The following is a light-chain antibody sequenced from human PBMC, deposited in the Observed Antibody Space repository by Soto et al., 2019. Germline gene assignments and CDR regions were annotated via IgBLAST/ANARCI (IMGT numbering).Light chain of an antibody. CDR3: HQYDSSPLP. CDR1: QSVSSSY. J-gene: IGKJ4*01. Sequence: EIVLTQSPGTLSLSPGERATLSCRASQSVSSSYLAWYQQKPGQAPRLLIYGASSRATGIPDRFSGSGYGTDFTLTISRLEPEDFAVYYCHQYDSSPLPFGGGTKVEIK. CDR2: GAS. V-gene: IGKV3-20*01.